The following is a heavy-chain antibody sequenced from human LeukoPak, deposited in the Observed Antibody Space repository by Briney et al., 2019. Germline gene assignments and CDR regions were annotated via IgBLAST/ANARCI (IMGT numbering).Heavy chain of an antibody. Sequence: PGGSLRLSCAASGFTFSSYAMSWVRQAPGKGLEWVANIKEDGTKRNYVDSVKGRFTISRDNAKNSLYLQMNSLRAEDTAVYYCATPLDYSDSSGYHQGGDWGQGTLVTVSS. D-gene: IGHD3-22*01. V-gene: IGHV3-7*03. CDR3: ATPLDYSDSSGYHQGGD. CDR2: IKEDGTKR. CDR1: GFTFSSYA. J-gene: IGHJ4*02.